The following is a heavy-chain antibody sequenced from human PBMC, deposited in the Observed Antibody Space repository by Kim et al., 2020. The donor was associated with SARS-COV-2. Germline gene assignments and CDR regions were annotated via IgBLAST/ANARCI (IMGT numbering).Heavy chain of an antibody. Sequence: GGSLRLSCAASGFIFSNYGMNWVRQAPGKGLEWVAIITYDGGKTHYLDSLKGRFTVSRDYSKNTLYLQMNSLRAEDTAVYYCAKQGYRHELNTDYGIALWGQGTRVTVSS. J-gene: IGHJ6*02. CDR2: ITYDGGKT. D-gene: IGHD5-12*01. CDR1: GFIFSNYG. CDR3: AKQGYRHELNTDYGIAL. V-gene: IGHV3-30*18.